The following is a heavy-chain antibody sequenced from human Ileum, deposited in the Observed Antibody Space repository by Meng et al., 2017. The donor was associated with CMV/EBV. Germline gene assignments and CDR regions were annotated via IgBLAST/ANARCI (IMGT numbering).Heavy chain of an antibody. CDR2: IYYSGST. Sequence: SISSSSYYWGWIRQPPGKGLEWIGSIYYSGSTYYNPSLKSRVTISVDTSKNQFSLKLSSVTAADTAVYYCARDPTIFGVVIANPPVWGQGTTVTVSS. D-gene: IGHD3-3*01. CDR1: SISSSSYY. V-gene: IGHV4-39*07. J-gene: IGHJ6*02. CDR3: ARDPTIFGVVIANPPV.